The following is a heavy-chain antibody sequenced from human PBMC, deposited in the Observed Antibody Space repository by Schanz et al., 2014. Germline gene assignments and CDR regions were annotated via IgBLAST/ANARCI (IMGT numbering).Heavy chain of an antibody. Sequence: EQVLESGGGFVQPGGSLRLSCATSGFTFTTFAMTWVRQAPGKGLEWVSGISDRGDGTNYGDSVRGRFTISRDNAKNSLYLQMNSLRAEDTAVYYCARVRAYDYGAEAHGMDVWGHGTTVTFSS. D-gene: IGHD4-17*01. CDR2: ISDRGDGT. CDR3: ARVRAYDYGAEAHGMDV. CDR1: GFTFTTFA. J-gene: IGHJ6*02. V-gene: IGHV3-23*01.